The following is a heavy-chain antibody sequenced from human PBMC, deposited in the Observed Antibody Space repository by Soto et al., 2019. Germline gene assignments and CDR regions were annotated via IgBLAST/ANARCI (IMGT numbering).Heavy chain of an antibody. CDR1: GFSLTTSGRG. J-gene: IGHJ3*01. Sequence: QITLKESGPTLVKPTQTLTLTCTFSGFSLTTSGRGVGWIRQPPGKALEWLALFFWGDDKRYSPSLKTRLTISKETSKNQVVLTMTNMGPEDTATYYCAHSLAMMDAFDVWGQGTVVTVSS. CDR3: AHSLAMMDAFDV. V-gene: IGHV2-5*02. CDR2: FFWGDDK. D-gene: IGHD3-16*01.